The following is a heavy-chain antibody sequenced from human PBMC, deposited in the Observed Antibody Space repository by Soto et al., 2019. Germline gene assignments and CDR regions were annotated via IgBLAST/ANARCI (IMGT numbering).Heavy chain of an antibody. CDR3: ARTYYDFWSGYYHAIYYFDY. D-gene: IGHD3-3*01. V-gene: IGHV3-11*01. Sequence: GGSLRLSCAASGFTFSDYYMSWIRQAPGKGLEWVSYISSSGSTIYYADSVKGRFTISRDNAKNSLYLQMNSLRAEDTAVYYCARTYYDFWSGYYHAIYYFDYWGQGTLVTVSS. CDR1: GFTFSDYY. CDR2: ISSSGSTI. J-gene: IGHJ4*02.